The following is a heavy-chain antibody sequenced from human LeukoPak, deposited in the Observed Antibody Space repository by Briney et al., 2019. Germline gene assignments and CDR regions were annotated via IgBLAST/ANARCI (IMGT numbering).Heavy chain of an antibody. V-gene: IGHV1-69*05. CDR3: ARGFSMVRGVIPLSLILGY. J-gene: IGHJ4*02. CDR1: GGTFSSYA. D-gene: IGHD3-10*01. CDR2: IIPIFGTA. Sequence: GASVKVSCKASGGTFSSYAISWVRQAPGQGLEWMGGIIPIFGTANYAQKFQGRVTITTDESTNTAYMELSSLRSEDTAVYYCARGFSMVRGVIPLSLILGYWGQGTLVTVSS.